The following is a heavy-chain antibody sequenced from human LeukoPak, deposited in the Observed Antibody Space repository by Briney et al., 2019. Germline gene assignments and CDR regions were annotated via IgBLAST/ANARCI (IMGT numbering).Heavy chain of an antibody. CDR1: GYSISSGYY. J-gene: IGHJ4*02. D-gene: IGHD6-19*01. CDR2: IYHSGST. V-gene: IGHV4-38-2*02. Sequence: SETLSLTCAVSGYSISSGYYWGWIRQPPGKGLEWIGSIYHSGSTYYNPSLKSRGTISVDTSKNQFSLKLSSVTAADTAVYYCAREGYSSGWYRAPSNHYWGQGTLVTVSS. CDR3: AREGYSSGWYRAPSNHY.